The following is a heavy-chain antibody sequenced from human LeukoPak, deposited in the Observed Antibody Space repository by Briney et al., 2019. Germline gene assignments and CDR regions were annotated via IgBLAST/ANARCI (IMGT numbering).Heavy chain of an antibody. V-gene: IGHV3-30*18. CDR3: AKDAGFDY. J-gene: IGHJ4*02. CDR1: GFTFSSYW. CDR2: ISYDGSNK. Sequence: GGSLRLSCAASGFTFSSYWMSWVRQAPGKGLEWVAVISYDGSNKYYADSVKGRFTISRDNSKNTLYLQMNSLRAEDTAVYYCAKDAGFDYWGQGTLVTVSS.